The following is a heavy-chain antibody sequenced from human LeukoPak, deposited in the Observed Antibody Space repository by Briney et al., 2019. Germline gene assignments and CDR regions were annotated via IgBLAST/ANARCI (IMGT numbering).Heavy chain of an antibody. Sequence: PGGSLRLSCAASGFTFSSNGMHWVRQAPGKGLEWVAFMHYDRRTKYYADSVKGRFTISRDNSRNTVYLDMNNLRGEDSAVYFCARDPETSLAVAHLDYWGQGTLVTVAS. CDR3: ARDPETSLAVAHLDY. J-gene: IGHJ4*02. CDR2: MHYDRRTK. D-gene: IGHD6-19*01. V-gene: IGHV3-30*02. CDR1: GFTFSSNG.